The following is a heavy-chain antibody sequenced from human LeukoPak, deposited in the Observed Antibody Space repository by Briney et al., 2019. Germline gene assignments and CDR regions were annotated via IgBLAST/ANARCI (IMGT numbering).Heavy chain of an antibody. Sequence: SETLSLTCIVSGGPISNWCWSWIRQPAGEILEWIGRFCDSGNTNYNPSLKSRLTMSIDTSKNQFYLKLRSVTAADTAMYYCATGGGDLDHWGQGALVTVSS. D-gene: IGHD2-8*02. V-gene: IGHV4-4*07. CDR3: ATGGGDLDH. J-gene: IGHJ4*02. CDR1: GGPISNWC. CDR2: FCDSGNT.